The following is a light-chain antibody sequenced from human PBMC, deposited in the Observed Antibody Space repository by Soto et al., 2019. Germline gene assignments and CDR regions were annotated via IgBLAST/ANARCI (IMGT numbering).Light chain of an antibody. Sequence: QSALTQPASVSGSPGQSITISCTGTSSDVGGHNYVSWYQQHPGTAPKLMIYEVTNRPSGVSNRFSGSKSGNTASLTISGLQAADEADYYCSSYTSSTTLDVVFGGGTKLTVL. CDR1: SSDVGGHNY. CDR2: EVT. V-gene: IGLV2-14*01. J-gene: IGLJ2*01. CDR3: SSYTSSTTLDVV.